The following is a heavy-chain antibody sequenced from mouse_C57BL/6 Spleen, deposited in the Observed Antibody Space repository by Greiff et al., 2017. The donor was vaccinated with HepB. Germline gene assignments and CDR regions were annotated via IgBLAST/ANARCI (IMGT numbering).Heavy chain of an antibody. CDR3: ARGRYYGSIPWFAY. Sequence: EVQLQQSGPELVKPGASVKIPCKASGYTFTDYNMDWVKQSHGKSLEWIGDINPNNGGTIYNQKFKGKATLTVDKSSSTAYMELRSLTSEDTAVYYCARGRYYGSIPWFAYWGQGTLVTVSA. CDR2: INPNNGGT. V-gene: IGHV1-18*01. D-gene: IGHD1-1*01. J-gene: IGHJ3*01. CDR1: GYTFTDYN.